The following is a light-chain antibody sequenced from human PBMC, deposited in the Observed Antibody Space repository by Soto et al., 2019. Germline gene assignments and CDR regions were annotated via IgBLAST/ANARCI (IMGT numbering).Light chain of an antibody. CDR3: QQHCSYPLT. Sequence: AIRMTQSPSSFSASTGDRVTITCRASQGISSRLAWYQVKPGKAPRLLIYTASYLESGVPSRFSGSGSGTDFTVTISSLQSEDFAVYYCQQHCSYPLTVRGGTKVEIK. J-gene: IGKJ4*01. V-gene: IGKV1-8*01. CDR1: QGISSR. CDR2: TAS.